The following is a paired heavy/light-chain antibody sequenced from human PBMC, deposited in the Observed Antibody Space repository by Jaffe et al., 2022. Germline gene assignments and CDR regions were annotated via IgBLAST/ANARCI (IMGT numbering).Heavy chain of an antibody. CDR2: INHSGST. J-gene: IGHJ4*02. D-gene: IGHD2-15*01. V-gene: IGHV4-34*01. Sequence: QVQLQQWGAGLLKPSETLSLTCAVYGGSFSGYYWSWIRQPPGKGLEWIGEINHSGSTNYNPSLKSRVTISVDTSKNQFSLKLSSVTAADTAVYYCARGKFRGSRPHPKCSGGSCYPYYFDYWGQGTLVTVSS. CDR1: GGSFSGYY. CDR3: ARGKFRGSRPHPKCSGGSCYPYYFDY.
Light chain of an antibody. J-gene: IGLJ3*02. CDR3: GTWDSSLSAGPV. CDR1: SSNIGNNY. Sequence: QSVLTQPPSVSAAPGQKVTISCSGSSSNIGNNYVSWYQQLPGTAPKLLIYDNNKRPSGIPDRFSGSKSGTSATLGITGLQTGDEADYYCGTWDSSLSAGPVFGGGTKLTVL. CDR2: DNN. V-gene: IGLV1-51*01.